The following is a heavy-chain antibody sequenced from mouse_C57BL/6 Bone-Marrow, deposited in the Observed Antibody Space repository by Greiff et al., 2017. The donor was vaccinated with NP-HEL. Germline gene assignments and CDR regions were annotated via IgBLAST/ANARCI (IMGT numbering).Heavy chain of an antibody. CDR3: ARRPPAYYSNYVPAMDY. J-gene: IGHJ4*01. CDR2: IYPRSGNT. Sequence: QVQLQQSGAELARPGASVKLSCRASGYTFTSYGISWVKQRTGQGLEWIGEIYPRSGNTYYNEKFKGKATLTADKSSSTAYMELRSLTSEDSAVYFCARRPPAYYSNYVPAMDYWGQGTSVTVSS. V-gene: IGHV1-81*01. D-gene: IGHD2-5*01. CDR1: GYTFTSYG.